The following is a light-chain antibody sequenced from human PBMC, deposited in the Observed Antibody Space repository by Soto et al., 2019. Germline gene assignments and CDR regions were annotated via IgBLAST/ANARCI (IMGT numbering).Light chain of an antibody. CDR3: QQYGSSPFT. V-gene: IGKV3-20*01. CDR2: GAS. Sequence: ESVLTQSPGTLSMSPGERTTLSCRASQSVSSNYSAWYQQKPGQAPRLLIYGASRRATGIPDTFSGSGSGTDFTLTISRLEPEDFAMCYCQQYGSSPFTFGPGTKVDIK. J-gene: IGKJ3*01. CDR1: QSVSSNY.